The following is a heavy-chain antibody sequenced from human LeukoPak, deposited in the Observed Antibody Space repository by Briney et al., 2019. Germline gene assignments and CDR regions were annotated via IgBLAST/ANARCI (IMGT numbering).Heavy chain of an antibody. CDR3: ARAGRGLRYFDWLTYDY. J-gene: IGHJ4*02. D-gene: IGHD3-9*01. V-gene: IGHV3-21*01. CDR1: GFTFSTYS. CDR2: ISSGSIYI. Sequence: TGGSLRLSCVASGFTFSTYSMNWVRQAPGKGLEWVSSISSGSIYIYYADSVKGRFTISRDNAKNTLYLQMNSLRAEDTAVYYCARAGRGLRYFDWLTYDYWGQGTLVTVSS.